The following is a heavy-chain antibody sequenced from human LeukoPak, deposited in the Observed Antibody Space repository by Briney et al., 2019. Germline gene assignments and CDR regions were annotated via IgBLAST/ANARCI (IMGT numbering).Heavy chain of an antibody. CDR2: ISYVGSNK. D-gene: IGHD1-26*01. V-gene: IGHV3-30*18. J-gene: IGHJ4*02. CDR1: GFTFSSYG. CDR3: AKGSGSYYFFDY. Sequence: GGSLRLSCAASGFTFSSYGMHWVRQAPGKGLEWVAVISYVGSNKYYADSVKGRFTISRDNSKNTLYLQVNSLRAEDTAVYYCAKGSGSYYFFDYWGQGTLVTVSS.